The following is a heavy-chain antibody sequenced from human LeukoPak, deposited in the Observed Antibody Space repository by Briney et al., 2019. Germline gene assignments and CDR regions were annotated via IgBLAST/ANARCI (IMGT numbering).Heavy chain of an antibody. D-gene: IGHD1-26*01. CDR1: GGSISSYY. CDR3: ARGEAWSTYYFDY. J-gene: IGHJ4*02. Sequence: SETLSLTCTVSGGSISSYYWSWIRQPPRKGLEWIGYIYYSGSTNYNPSLKSRVTISVDTSKNQFSLKLSSVTAADTAVYYCARGEAWSTYYFDYWGQGTLVTVSS. CDR2: IYYSGST. V-gene: IGHV4-59*01.